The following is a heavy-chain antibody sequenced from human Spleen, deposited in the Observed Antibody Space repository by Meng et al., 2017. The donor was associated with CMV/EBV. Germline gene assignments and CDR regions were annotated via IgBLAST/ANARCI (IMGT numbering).Heavy chain of an antibody. J-gene: IGHJ4*02. CDR3: ARVNDYGGNCFDY. D-gene: IGHD4-23*01. V-gene: IGHV4-4*02. Sequence: GSLRLSCAVSGASIRTTNWWSWVRQSPGKGLEWIGEIYHSGYTNYNPSLKSRVTISVDNSKHQFSLKMTSVTAADTAVYYCARVNDYGGNCFDYWGQGTLVTVSS. CDR2: IYHSGYT. CDR1: GASIRTTNW.